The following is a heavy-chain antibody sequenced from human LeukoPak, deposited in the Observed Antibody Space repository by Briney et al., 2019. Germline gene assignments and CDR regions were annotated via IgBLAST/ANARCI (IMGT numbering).Heavy chain of an antibody. D-gene: IGHD3-3*01. J-gene: IGHJ4*02. CDR2: ISSSSSYI. CDR1: GFTFSSYS. Sequence: PGGSLRLSCAASGFTFSSYSMNWVRQAPGKGLEWVSSISSSSSYIYYADSVKGRFTISRDNAKNSLYLQMNSLRAEDTAIYYCANSRAYYDFWSGYSTIDYWGQGTLVTVSS. V-gene: IGHV3-21*04. CDR3: ANSRAYYDFWSGYSTIDY.